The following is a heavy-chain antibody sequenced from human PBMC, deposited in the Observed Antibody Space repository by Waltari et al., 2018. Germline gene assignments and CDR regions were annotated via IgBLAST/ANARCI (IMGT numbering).Heavy chain of an antibody. CDR3: ARDQSQWELPDY. CDR1: GYTFTGYY. J-gene: IGHJ4*02. D-gene: IGHD1-26*01. Sequence: QVQLVQSGAEVKKHGASVNVSCKASGYTFTGYYQHWVRKAPGQGLEWRGWIKPNRGGTNYAQKLQGRVTMTGETSSSTAYMGLSRLRSDDTAVYYCARDQSQWELPDYWGQGTLVTVSS. CDR2: IKPNRGGT. V-gene: IGHV1-2*02.